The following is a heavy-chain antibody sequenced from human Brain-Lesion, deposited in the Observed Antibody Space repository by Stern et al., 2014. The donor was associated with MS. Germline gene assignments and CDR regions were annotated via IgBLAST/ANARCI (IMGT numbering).Heavy chain of an antibody. J-gene: IGHJ6*02. CDR2: INPNTGGA. Sequence: QVQLVQSGAEVKKPGASVKVSCTTSGYIFTGYYIHWVRQAPGQGLEWMAWINPNTGGAKYAQKCQGRVTMSRDTSISTAYVELSSLTSDDTAVYYCARDQRGITIFGVVTDYYYLGMDVWGQGTTVTVSS. V-gene: IGHV1-2*02. CDR1: GYIFTGYY. D-gene: IGHD3-3*01. CDR3: ARDQRGITIFGVVTDYYYLGMDV.